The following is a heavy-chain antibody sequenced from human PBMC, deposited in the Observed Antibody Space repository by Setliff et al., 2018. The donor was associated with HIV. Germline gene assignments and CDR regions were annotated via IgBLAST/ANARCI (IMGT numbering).Heavy chain of an antibody. J-gene: IGHJ5*02. CDR3: LTDERPGSGWGGS. CDR2: IQYDGNTK. V-gene: IGHV3-30*02. Sequence: GGSLRLSCAASGFPFSSHGMHWVRQAAGKGLEWIAFIQYDGNTKEYAESVRGRFTISRDNSKNTLFLQMNSLTVDDTAVYYCLTDERPGSGWGGSWGQGTLVTVSS. D-gene: IGHD6-19*01. CDR1: GFPFSSHG.